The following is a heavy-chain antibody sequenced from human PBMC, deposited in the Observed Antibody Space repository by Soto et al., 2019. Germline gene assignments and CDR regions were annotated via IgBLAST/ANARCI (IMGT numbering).Heavy chain of an antibody. D-gene: IGHD4-17*01. CDR2: IYSGGST. CDR3: ARDTKIYGDYGYYYYYGMDV. J-gene: IGHJ6*02. Sequence: LRLSCAASGFTVSSNYMSWVRQAPGKGLEWVSVIYSGGSTYYAGSVKGRFTISRDNSKNTLYLQMNSLRAEDTAVYYCARDTKIYGDYGYYYYYGMDVWGQGTTVTVS. CDR1: GFTVSSNY. V-gene: IGHV3-53*01.